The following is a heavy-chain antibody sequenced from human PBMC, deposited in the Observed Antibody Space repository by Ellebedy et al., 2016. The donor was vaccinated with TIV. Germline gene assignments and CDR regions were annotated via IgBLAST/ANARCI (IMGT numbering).Heavy chain of an antibody. CDR3: ARGGRQWLVARWFDP. J-gene: IGHJ5*02. D-gene: IGHD6-19*01. Sequence: SETLSLTXTVSGGSISSYYWSWIRQPPGKGLEWIGYIYYSGSTTYNTSLKSRVTISVDTSKNQFSLKLSSVTAADTAVYYCARGGRQWLVARWFDPWGQGTLVTVSS. V-gene: IGHV4-59*12. CDR2: IYYSGST. CDR1: GGSISSYY.